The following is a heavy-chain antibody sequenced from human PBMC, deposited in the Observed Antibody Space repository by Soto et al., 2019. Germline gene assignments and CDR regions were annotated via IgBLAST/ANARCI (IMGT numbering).Heavy chain of an antibody. CDR2: ISWNGYSI. CDR3: ARAWSGNFSGGMDV. CDR1: GFKFDDHV. V-gene: IGHV3-9*01. D-gene: IGHD3-3*01. Sequence: PGGSLRLSCAASGFKFDDHVMHWVRQVPGKGLEWVSYISWNGYSIGYADSVRGRFTISRDNAKNTLYLQMNSLRPEDTALYYCARAWSGNFSGGMDVWGHGTTVTVSS. J-gene: IGHJ6*02.